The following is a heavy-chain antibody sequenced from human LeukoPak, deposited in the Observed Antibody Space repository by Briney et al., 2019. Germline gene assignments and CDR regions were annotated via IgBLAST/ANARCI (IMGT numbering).Heavy chain of an antibody. CDR2: IHDSGST. D-gene: IGHD5-24*01. CDR3: ARLDAAAGRYLQFFY. CDR1: GVSISNYY. V-gene: IGHV4-59*08. Sequence: SSETLSLTCTVSGVSISNYYWSWIRQSPEKGLEWIGYIHDSGSTNYNPSLKSRVTISVDTSKNQFSLKLSSVTAADTAVYYCARLDAAAGRYLQFFYWGQGTLVTVSS. J-gene: IGHJ4*02.